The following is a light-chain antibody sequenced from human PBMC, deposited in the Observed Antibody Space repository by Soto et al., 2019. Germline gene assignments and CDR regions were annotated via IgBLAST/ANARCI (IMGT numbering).Light chain of an antibody. J-gene: IGLJ1*01. CDR1: SSDVGAYNY. CDR3: SSLTTSFTYV. Sequence: QSVLTQPASVSRSPGQSVAISCTGTSSDVGAYNYISWYQQHPGKAPKLLLSEVSNRPSGVSDRFSGSKSGNTASLTISGLQAEDEADYYCSSLTTSFTYVFGTGTKLTVL. CDR2: EVS. V-gene: IGLV2-14*01.